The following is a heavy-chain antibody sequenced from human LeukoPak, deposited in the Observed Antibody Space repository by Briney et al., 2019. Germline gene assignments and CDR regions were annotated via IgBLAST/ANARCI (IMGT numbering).Heavy chain of an antibody. CDR3: AKDCARYYDSSGYYDDAFDI. CDR1: GFTFSNYW. Sequence: PGGSLRLSCAASGFTFSNYWMSWVRQAPGKGLEWVSAISGSGGSTYYADSVKGRFTISRDNSKNTLYLQMNSLRAEDTAVYYCAKDCARYYDSSGYYDDAFDIWGQGTMATVSS. D-gene: IGHD3-22*01. J-gene: IGHJ3*02. CDR2: ISGSGGST. V-gene: IGHV3-23*01.